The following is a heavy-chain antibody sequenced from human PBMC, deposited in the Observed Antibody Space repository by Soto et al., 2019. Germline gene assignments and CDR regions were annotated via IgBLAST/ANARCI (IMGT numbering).Heavy chain of an antibody. D-gene: IGHD6-13*01. CDR2: IYPGDSDT. J-gene: IGHJ5*02. CDR1: GYSFTSYW. Sequence: GESLKISCKGSGYSFTSYWIGWVRQMPGKGLEWMGIIYPGDSDTRYSPSFQGQVTISADKSISTAYLQWSSLKASDTAMYYCARHIYIGAADGTDSLGSPNLFDPWGQGTLVTVSS. V-gene: IGHV5-51*01. CDR3: ARHIYIGAADGTDSLGSPNLFDP.